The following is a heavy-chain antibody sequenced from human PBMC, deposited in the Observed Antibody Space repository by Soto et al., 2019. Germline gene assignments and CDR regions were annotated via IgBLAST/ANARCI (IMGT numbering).Heavy chain of an antibody. V-gene: IGHV1-69*02. D-gene: IGHD3-9*01. CDR2: IIPILGIA. CDR1: GGTFSSYT. Sequence: GASVKVSCKASGGTFSSYTISWVRQAPGQGLEWMGRIIPILGIANYAQKFQGRVTITADKSTSTAYMELSSLRSEGTAVYYCARSDILTGYPNWFDPWGQGTLVTVS. J-gene: IGHJ5*02. CDR3: ARSDILTGYPNWFDP.